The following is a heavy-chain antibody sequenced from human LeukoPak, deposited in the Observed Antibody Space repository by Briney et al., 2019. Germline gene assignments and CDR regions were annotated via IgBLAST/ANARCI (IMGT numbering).Heavy chain of an antibody. CDR2: IYPGDSDT. CDR3: ARHRRGYSGYDSEYYFDY. V-gene: IGHV5-51*01. J-gene: IGHJ4*02. Sequence: GESLKISCRAAGHTFTNYWIGWVRQMPGKGLEWMGIIYPGDSDTRYSPSFQGQVTISADKSISTAYLQWSSLKASDTAMYYCARHRRGYSGYDSEYYFDYWGQGTLVTVSS. D-gene: IGHD5-12*01. CDR1: GHTFTNYW.